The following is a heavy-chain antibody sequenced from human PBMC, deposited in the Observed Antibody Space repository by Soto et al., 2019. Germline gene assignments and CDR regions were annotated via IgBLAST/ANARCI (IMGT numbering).Heavy chain of an antibody. D-gene: IGHD6-19*01. CDR2: ISSSSSYI. CDR3: ARGQSSGWYDY. J-gene: IGHJ4*02. CDR1: GFTFSSYS. Sequence: LRLSCAASGFTFSSYSMNWVRQAPGKGLEWVSSISSSSSYIYYADSVKGRFTVSRDNAKNSLYLQMNSLRAEDTAVYYCARGQSSGWYDYWGQGTLVTVSS. V-gene: IGHV3-21*01.